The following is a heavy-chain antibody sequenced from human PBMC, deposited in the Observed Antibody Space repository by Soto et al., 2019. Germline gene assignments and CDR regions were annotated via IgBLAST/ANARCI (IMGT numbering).Heavy chain of an antibody. CDR2: ISYDGSNK. J-gene: IGHJ4*02. Sequence: PGGSLRLSCAASGFTFSSYAMHWARQAPGKGLEWVAVISYDGSNKYYADSVKGRFTISRDNSKNTLYLQMNSLRAEDTAVYYCARGFLGYGDSFYYFDYWGQGTLVTVSS. D-gene: IGHD4-17*01. CDR1: GFTFSSYA. CDR3: ARGFLGYGDSFYYFDY. V-gene: IGHV3-30-3*01.